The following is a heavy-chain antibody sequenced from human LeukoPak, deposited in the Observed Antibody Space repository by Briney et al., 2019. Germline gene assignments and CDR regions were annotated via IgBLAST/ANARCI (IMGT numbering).Heavy chain of an antibody. Sequence: PGGSLRLSCVVSGFTFTSYAMSWVRPAPGKGLEWVSYISARDDSTHYAGSVKGRFTISRDKSKNTLYLQMNSLRAEDTAVYYCARSHYYNSNVPPDYWGQGTLVTVSS. CDR1: GFTFTSYA. CDR3: ARSHYYNSNVPPDY. D-gene: IGHD2/OR15-2a*01. J-gene: IGHJ4*02. CDR2: ISARDDST. V-gene: IGHV3-23*01.